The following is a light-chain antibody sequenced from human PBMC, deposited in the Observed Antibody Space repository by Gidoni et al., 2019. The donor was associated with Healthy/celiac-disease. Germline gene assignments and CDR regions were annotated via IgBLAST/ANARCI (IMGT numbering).Light chain of an antibody. CDR1: QGISSY. J-gene: IGKJ2*01. CDR3: QQYYSYPAYT. V-gene: IGKV1-8*01. Sequence: AIRMTQSPSSLSASTGDRVTNTCRASQGISSYLAWYQQKPGKAPKLLIYAASTLQSGVPSRFSGSGSGTDFTLTISCLQSEDFATYYCQQYYSYPAYTFGQGTKLEIK. CDR2: AAS.